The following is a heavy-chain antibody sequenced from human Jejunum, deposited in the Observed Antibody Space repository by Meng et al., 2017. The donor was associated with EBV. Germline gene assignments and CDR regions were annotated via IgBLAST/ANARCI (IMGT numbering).Heavy chain of an antibody. CDR3: AGNGYYALEY. CDR1: GGSISDNDW. D-gene: IGHD3-22*01. J-gene: IGHJ4*02. Sequence: QVQLQESGPRLEKPSGTLSLTCVVSGGSISDNDWWSWVRQPPGKGLEWLGEFYHGGGTNYNPSLESRVTISVDKSKNQFSLKLNSVTVADTAVYYCAGNGYYALEYWGPGILVTVSS. CDR2: FYHGGGT. V-gene: IGHV4-4*02.